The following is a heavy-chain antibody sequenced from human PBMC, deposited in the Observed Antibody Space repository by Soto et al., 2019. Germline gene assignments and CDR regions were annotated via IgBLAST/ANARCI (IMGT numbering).Heavy chain of an antibody. Sequence: ASVKVSCKASGYTFTAYYMNWVRQAPGQGLEWVGRINPKSGDTNYAQKCQGRVTMTRDTSISTAYMELSSRTSDDTAFYYCATLKQAPRRTDDWGQGTLVTVSS. CDR2: INPKSGDT. J-gene: IGHJ4*02. V-gene: IGHV1-2*06. CDR3: ATLKQAPRRTDD. CDR1: GYTFTAYY.